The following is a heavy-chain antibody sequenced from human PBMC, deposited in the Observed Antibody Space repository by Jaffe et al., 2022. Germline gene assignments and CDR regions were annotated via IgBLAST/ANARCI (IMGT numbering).Heavy chain of an antibody. D-gene: IGHD3-10*01. CDR2: IYHSGST. J-gene: IGHJ4*02. CDR1: GYSISSGYY. V-gene: IGHV4-38-2*01. Sequence: QVQLQESGPGLVKPSETLSLTCAVSGYSISSGYYWGWIRQPPGKGLEWIGSIYHSGSTYYNPSLKSRVTISVDTSKNQFSLKLSSVTAADTAVYYCARHLHYYGSGRTPLGYWGQGTLVTVSS. CDR3: ARHLHYYGSGRTPLGY.